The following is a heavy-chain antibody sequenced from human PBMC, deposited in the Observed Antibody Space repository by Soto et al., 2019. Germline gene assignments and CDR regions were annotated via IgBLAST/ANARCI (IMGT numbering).Heavy chain of an antibody. CDR3: AREVKVTIFGVVSYYYYMDV. V-gene: IGHV4-59*01. Sequence: QVQLQESGPGLVKPSETLSLTCTVSGGSISSYYWSWIRQPPGKGLEWIGYIYYSGGTNYNPSLKSRVTISVDTSKNQFSLKLSSVTAADTAVYYCAREVKVTIFGVVSYYYYMDVWGKGTTVTVSS. CDR1: GGSISSYY. CDR2: IYYSGGT. J-gene: IGHJ6*03. D-gene: IGHD3-3*01.